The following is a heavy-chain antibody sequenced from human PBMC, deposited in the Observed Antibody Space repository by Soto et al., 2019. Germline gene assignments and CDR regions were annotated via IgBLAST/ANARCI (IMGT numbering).Heavy chain of an antibody. V-gene: IGHV2-26*01. CDR2: IFPNDEK. Sequence: SGPTLVNPTETLTLTCTVSGFSLSNARMGVSWIRQPPGKALEWVAHIFPNDEKSYSTSLKSRLTISKDTSKSQVVLTMTNMDPVDTATYYCARMIYDNSGYSLNFDYRGQVTLV. D-gene: IGHD3-22*01. CDR3: ARMIYDNSGYSLNFDY. CDR1: GFSLSNARMG. J-gene: IGHJ4*02.